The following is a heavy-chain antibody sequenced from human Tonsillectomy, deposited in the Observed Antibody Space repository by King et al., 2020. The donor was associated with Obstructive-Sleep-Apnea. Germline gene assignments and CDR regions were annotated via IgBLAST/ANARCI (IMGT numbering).Heavy chain of an antibody. Sequence: VQLQESGPGLVKPSETLSLTCSVSDGSISTYYWSWVRQPPGKGLEWIGYVYYSGSTNYKPSLKSRVNISLDTSKNQFFLTLTSVTAADTAVYYCARQGWGSLYGDAPGMDYWGQGTLVIVSS. CDR1: DGSISTYY. CDR2: VYYSGST. D-gene: IGHD4-17*01. J-gene: IGHJ4*02. V-gene: IGHV4-59*08. CDR3: ARQGWGSLYGDAPGMDY.